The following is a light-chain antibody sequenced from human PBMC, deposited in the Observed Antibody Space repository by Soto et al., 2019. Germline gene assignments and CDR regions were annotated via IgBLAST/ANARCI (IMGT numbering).Light chain of an antibody. Sequence: QAVVTQPPSASGTPGQRVTISCSGSSSNIGSNYVYWYRQLPGTAPNVLIYRNDERPSGVPDRFSGSKSGSSASLAISGLRSEDEADYYCSAWDDSLSGPVFGRGTMLTVL. V-gene: IGLV1-47*01. CDR3: SAWDDSLSGPV. J-gene: IGLJ3*02. CDR2: RND. CDR1: SSNIGSNY.